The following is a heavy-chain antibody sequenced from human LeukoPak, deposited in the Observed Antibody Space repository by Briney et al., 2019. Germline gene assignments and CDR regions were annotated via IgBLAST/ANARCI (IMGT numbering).Heavy chain of an antibody. CDR2: IYYSGST. CDR3: ARGGQGRIAVADGGFDY. Sequence: SETLSLTCTVSGGSISGSSYYWGWIRQPPGKGLEWIGSIYYSGSTYYNPSLKSRVTISVDTSKNQFSLKLSSVTAADTAVYYCARGGQGRIAVADGGFDYWGQGTLVTVSS. D-gene: IGHD6-19*01. V-gene: IGHV4-39*07. CDR1: GGSISGSSYY. J-gene: IGHJ4*02.